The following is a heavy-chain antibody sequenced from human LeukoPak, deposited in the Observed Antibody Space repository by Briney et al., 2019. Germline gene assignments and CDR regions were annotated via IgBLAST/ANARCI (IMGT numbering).Heavy chain of an antibody. CDR2: ISYDGNHE. CDR1: GFTFSSYA. CDR3: ARDRTSSGCLLGAFDI. D-gene: IGHD3-22*01. Sequence: GSLRLSCAASGFTFSSYAMHWVRQAPGKGLEWVAVISYDGNHEYYADSVKGRFTISRDNSKNTLYLQMNSLGAEDTALYYCARDRTSSGCLLGAFDIWGQGTMVTVSS. V-gene: IGHV3-30*04. J-gene: IGHJ3*02.